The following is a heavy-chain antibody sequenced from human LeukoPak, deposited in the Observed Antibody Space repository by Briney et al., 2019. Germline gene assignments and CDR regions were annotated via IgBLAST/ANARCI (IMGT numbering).Heavy chain of an antibody. Sequence: SETLSLTCTVSGGSISSSSYYWGWIRQPPVKGLEWIGSIYYSGSTYYNPSLKSRVTISVDTSKNQFSLKLCSVTAADTAVYYCARPRRHYYGSRGDDWFDPWGQGTLVTVSS. D-gene: IGHD3-10*01. CDR1: GGSISSSSYY. CDR2: IYYSGST. CDR3: ARPRRHYYGSRGDDWFDP. J-gene: IGHJ5*02. V-gene: IGHV4-39*01.